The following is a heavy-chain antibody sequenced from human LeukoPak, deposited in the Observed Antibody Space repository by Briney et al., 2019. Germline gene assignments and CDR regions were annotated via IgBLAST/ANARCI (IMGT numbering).Heavy chain of an antibody. CDR3: ATCSSTSCYGRGDAFDI. CDR2: ISSSGSTI. CDR1: GFTFSDYY. Sequence: GGSLRLSCAASGFTFSDYYMSWLRQAPGKRLEWVSYISSSGSTIYYADSVKGRFTISRDKAKNSLYLQMNSLRAEDTAVYYCATCSSTSCYGRGDAFDIWGQGTMVTVSS. J-gene: IGHJ3*02. D-gene: IGHD2-2*01. V-gene: IGHV3-11*04.